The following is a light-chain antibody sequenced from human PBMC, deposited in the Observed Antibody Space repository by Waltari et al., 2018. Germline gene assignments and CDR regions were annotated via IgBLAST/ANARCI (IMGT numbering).Light chain of an antibody. V-gene: IGKV1-8*01. Sequence: AIRMTQSPSSLPASKGDRVTITCRASQGISSYLAWYQQKPGKAPKLLIYAASTLQSGVPSRFSGSGSGTDFTLTISCLQSEDFATYYCQQYYSYPRTFGQGTKVEIK. J-gene: IGKJ1*01. CDR3: QQYYSYPRT. CDR1: QGISSY. CDR2: AAS.